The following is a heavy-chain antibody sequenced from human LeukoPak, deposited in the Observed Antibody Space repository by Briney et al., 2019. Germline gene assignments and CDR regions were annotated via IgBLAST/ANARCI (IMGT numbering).Heavy chain of an antibody. V-gene: IGHV1-2*02. J-gene: IGHJ4*02. CDR3: ARDDWGFGRFDY. D-gene: IGHD7-27*01. Sequence: ASVKVSCKASGYTFTAYYIPWVRQAPGQGLEWMGWINPNSGGTNYAQNFQGRVTVTRDTSITTAYMELSRLRSDAPAVYFCARDDWGFGRFDYWGQGTLVTVSS. CDR1: GYTFTAYY. CDR2: INPNSGGT.